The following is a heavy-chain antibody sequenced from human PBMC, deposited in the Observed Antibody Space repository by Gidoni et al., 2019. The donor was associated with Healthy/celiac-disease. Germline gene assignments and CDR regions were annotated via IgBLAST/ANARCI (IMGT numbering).Heavy chain of an antibody. CDR3: AREAPFDYYGMDV. D-gene: IGHD3-16*01. CDR2: INPNSGGT. J-gene: IGHJ6*02. CDR1: GYTFTGYY. V-gene: IGHV1-2*04. Sequence: QVQLVQSGAEVKKPGASVKVSCKASGYTFTGYYMHWVRQAPGQGLEWMGWINPNSGGTNYEQKFQGWVTMTRDTSISTAYMELSRLRSDDTAVYYCAREAPFDYYGMDVWGQGTTVTVSS.